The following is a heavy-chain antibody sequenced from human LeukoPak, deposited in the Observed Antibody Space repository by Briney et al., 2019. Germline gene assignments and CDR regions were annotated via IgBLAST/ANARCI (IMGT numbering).Heavy chain of an antibody. D-gene: IGHD2-15*01. V-gene: IGHV4-59*01. CDR3: ARGPGGYYYYYYMDV. CDR2: IYYSGST. Sequence: PSETLSLTCTVSGGSISSYYWSWIRQPPGKGLEWIGYIYYSGSTNYNPSLTSRVTISVDTSKNQFSLKLSSVTAADTAVYYCARGPGGYYYYYYMDVWGKGTTVTISS. J-gene: IGHJ6*03. CDR1: GGSISSYY.